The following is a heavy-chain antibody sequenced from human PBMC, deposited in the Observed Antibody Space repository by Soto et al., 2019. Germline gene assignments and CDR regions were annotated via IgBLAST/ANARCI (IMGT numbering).Heavy chain of an antibody. CDR1: GFTFSNYA. V-gene: IGHV3-23*01. CDR3: AKDQGSSWYEIDY. Sequence: EVQLLESGGGLVQPGGSLRLSCAASGFTFSNYAVTWVLQAPGKGLEWVSTISGSGGRTYYADSVKGRFTISRDNSKNTLYLQMNSLRAKDTAVYYCAKDQGSSWYEIDYWGQGTLVTVSS. D-gene: IGHD6-13*01. J-gene: IGHJ4*02. CDR2: ISGSGGRT.